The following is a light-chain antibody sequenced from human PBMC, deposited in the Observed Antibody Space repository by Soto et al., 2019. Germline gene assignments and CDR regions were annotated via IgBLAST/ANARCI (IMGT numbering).Light chain of an antibody. CDR1: QSVATN. J-gene: IGKJ1*01. CDR3: QQYTNWPKT. CDR2: GAS. V-gene: IGKV3D-15*01. Sequence: EAVLTQSPATLSVSPGERATLSCRASQSVATNLAWYQQRPGQAPRLLIYGASTRATGIPERFSGSGSGTEFTLTISSLQSEDFAVYYCQQYTNWPKTFGQGTKVEIK.